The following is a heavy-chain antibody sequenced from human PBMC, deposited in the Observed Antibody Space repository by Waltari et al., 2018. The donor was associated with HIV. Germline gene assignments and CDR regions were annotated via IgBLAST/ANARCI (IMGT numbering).Heavy chain of an antibody. V-gene: IGHV5-51*03. CDR3: TKGMYANQDYFDN. CDR1: GYRFSTYG. D-gene: IGHD2-8*01. Sequence: EVQLVQSGAEVKKPGESLKSHCKGSGYRFSTYGIGWVRQMPGTGLEWMGIIYPGDSDTRYSPSFQGQVTISADKSIRTAYLQWSSLKASDTAIYYCTKGMYANQDYFDNWGQGTLVTVSS. CDR2: IYPGDSDT. J-gene: IGHJ4*02.